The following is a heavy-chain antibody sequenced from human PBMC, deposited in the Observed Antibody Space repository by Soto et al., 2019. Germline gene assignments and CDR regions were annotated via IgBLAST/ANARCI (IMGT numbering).Heavy chain of an antibody. CDR2: ISSSGSTI. Sequence: GGSLRLSCAASGFTFSDYYMSWIRQAPGKGLEWVSYISSSGSTIYYADSVKGRFTISRDNAKNSLYLQMNSLRAEDTAVYYCARDRQAYCSSTSCYDDFDYWGQGTLVTVSS. J-gene: IGHJ4*02. CDR1: GFTFSDYY. D-gene: IGHD2-2*01. CDR3: ARDRQAYCSSTSCYDDFDY. V-gene: IGHV3-11*01.